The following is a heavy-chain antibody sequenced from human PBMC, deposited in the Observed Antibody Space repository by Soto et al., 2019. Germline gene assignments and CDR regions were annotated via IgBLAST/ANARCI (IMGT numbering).Heavy chain of an antibody. Sequence: QVHLVQSGAEVRKPGASVKVSCKASGYTFSSYAMHWVRQAPGQRLEWMGWINVGYGNTKSSQKFQDRVTISRDTSARTAYMELTSLRSEDTAVYYCARDTGDGTFDFWGQGTLVTVSS. V-gene: IGHV1-3*01. CDR2: INVGYGNT. D-gene: IGHD7-27*01. CDR1: GYTFSSYA. CDR3: ARDTGDGTFDF. J-gene: IGHJ4*02.